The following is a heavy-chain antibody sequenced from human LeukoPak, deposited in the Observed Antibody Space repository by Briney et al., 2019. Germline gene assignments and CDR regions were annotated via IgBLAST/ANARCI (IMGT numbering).Heavy chain of an antibody. V-gene: IGHV1-69*13. CDR2: IIPIFGTA. CDR3: ARDLGYGDYYYCGMDV. CDR1: GGTFSSYA. D-gene: IGHD4-17*01. J-gene: IGHJ6*02. Sequence: SVKVSCKASGGTFSSYAISWVRQAPGQGLEWMGGIIPIFGTANYAQKFQGRVTITADESTSTAYMELSSLRSEDTAVYYCARDLGYGDYYYCGMDVWGQGTTVTVSS.